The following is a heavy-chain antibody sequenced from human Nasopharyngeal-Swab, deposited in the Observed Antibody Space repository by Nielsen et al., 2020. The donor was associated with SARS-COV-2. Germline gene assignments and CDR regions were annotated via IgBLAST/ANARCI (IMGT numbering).Heavy chain of an antibody. Sequence: VRQAPGKGLEWMGRIDPSDSYTNYSLSFQGHVTISADKSICTAYLQWSSLKASDTAMYYCARHLRRRGFYYYYYMDVWGKGTTVTVSS. J-gene: IGHJ6*03. CDR2: IDPSDSYT. V-gene: IGHV5-10-1*01. CDR3: ARHLRRRGFYYYYYMDV. D-gene: IGHD3-10*01.